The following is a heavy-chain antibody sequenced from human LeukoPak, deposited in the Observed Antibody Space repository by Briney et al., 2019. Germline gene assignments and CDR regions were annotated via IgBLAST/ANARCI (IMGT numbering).Heavy chain of an antibody. J-gene: IGHJ4*02. CDR1: GFTFSSYW. V-gene: IGHV3-7*01. D-gene: IGHD3-22*01. CDR2: MKEDGSEN. Sequence: GGSLRLSCAASGFTFSSYWMSWVRQAPGKGLEWVANMKEDGSENYYVDSVKGRFTISRDNAKNSLYLQMNSLRAEDTAVYYCATYDSSGTFDYWGQGTLVTVSS. CDR3: ATYDSSGTFDY.